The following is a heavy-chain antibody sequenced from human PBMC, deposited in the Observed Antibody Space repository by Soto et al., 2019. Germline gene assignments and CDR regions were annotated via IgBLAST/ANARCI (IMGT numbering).Heavy chain of an antibody. Sequence: AASVKVSCKASGGTFSSYAISWVRQAPGQGLEWMGGIIPIFGTANYAQKFQGRVTITADESTSTAYMELSSLRSEDTAVYYCARERSPSMGATVQPWFDPWGQGTLVTVSS. V-gene: IGHV1-69*13. CDR3: ARERSPSMGATVQPWFDP. J-gene: IGHJ5*02. D-gene: IGHD1-26*01. CDR1: GGTFSSYA. CDR2: IIPIFGTA.